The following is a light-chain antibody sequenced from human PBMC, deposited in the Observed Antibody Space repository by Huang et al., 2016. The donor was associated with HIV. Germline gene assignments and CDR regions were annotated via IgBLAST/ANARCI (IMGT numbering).Light chain of an antibody. J-gene: IGKJ5*01. V-gene: IGKV4-1*01. CDR3: QQFYSTPIT. CDR1: QSLLYRSNNKNY. Sequence: DIVMTQSPDSLAVSLGERATINCKSSQSLLYRSNNKNYLAWYQQKPGQPPKLLIYWASTRESGVPDRFSGSGSGTDFTLTISSLQAEDVAVYHCQQFYSTPITFGQGTQLEIK. CDR2: WAS.